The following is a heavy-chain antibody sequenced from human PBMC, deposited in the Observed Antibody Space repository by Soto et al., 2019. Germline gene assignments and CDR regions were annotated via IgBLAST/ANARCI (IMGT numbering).Heavy chain of an antibody. CDR2: IHYSGKT. CDR3: ARVPDR. D-gene: IGHD2-2*01. J-gene: IGHJ5*02. Sequence: TLSLTCSVSGGSITSSGYYWGWVRQPPGRGLEWIGSIHYSGKTYYNPSLKSRVTVSAETSRNQFSLKLTSLTAADTAVYYCARVPDRWGQGTLVTVSS. CDR1: GGSITSSGYY. V-gene: IGHV4-39*07.